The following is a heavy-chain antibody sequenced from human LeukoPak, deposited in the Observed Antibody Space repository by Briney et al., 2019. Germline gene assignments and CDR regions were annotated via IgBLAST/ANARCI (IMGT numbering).Heavy chain of an antibody. J-gene: IGHJ3*02. CDR1: GFTFSSYS. CDR2: ISSSSSTI. D-gene: IGHD6-13*01. V-gene: IGHV3-48*01. CDR3: ASQLGDASDI. Sequence: GGTLRLSCAASGFTFSSYSMNWVRQAPGKGLEWVSYISSSSSTIYYADSVKGRFTISRDNGKNSLYLQMNSLRAEDTAVYYCASQLGDASDIWGQGTMVTVSS.